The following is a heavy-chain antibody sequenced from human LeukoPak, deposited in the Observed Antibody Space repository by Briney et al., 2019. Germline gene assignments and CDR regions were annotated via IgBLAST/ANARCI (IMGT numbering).Heavy chain of an antibody. Sequence: GGSLRLSCAASGFTFSSYWMSWVRQAPGKGLEWVANIEQDGSEKYYVDSVKGRFTISRDNAKNSLYLQMNSLRAEDTAVYYCATERGVTINWFDPWGQGTLVTVSS. CDR2: IEQDGSEK. CDR3: ATERGVTINWFDP. D-gene: IGHD4-17*01. J-gene: IGHJ5*02. V-gene: IGHV3-7*04. CDR1: GFTFSSYW.